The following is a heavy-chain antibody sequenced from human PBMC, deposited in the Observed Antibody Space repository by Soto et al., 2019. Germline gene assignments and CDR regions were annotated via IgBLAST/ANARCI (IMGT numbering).Heavy chain of an antibody. V-gene: IGHV3-30*18. J-gene: IGHJ4*02. CDR1: GFTFSSYG. CDR3: AKDQMVDATSSHPFDY. Sequence: LRLSCAASGFTFSSYGMHWVRQAPVKGLEWVAVISYDGSNKYYADSVKGRFTISRDNSKNTLYLQMNSLRAEDTAVYYCAKDQMVDATSSHPFDYWGQGTLVTVSS. D-gene: IGHD2-8*01. CDR2: ISYDGSNK.